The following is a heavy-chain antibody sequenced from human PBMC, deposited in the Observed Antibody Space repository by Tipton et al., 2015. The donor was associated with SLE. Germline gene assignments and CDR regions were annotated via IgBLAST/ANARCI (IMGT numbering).Heavy chain of an antibody. CDR2: ISSSSSYI. J-gene: IGHJ4*02. Sequence: SLRLSCAASGFTFSNFEGNWIRQAPGKGLEWVSYISSSSSYIYYADSVKGRFTISRDNAKNSLYLQMNSLRAEDTAVYYCARGSGTYCDYWGQGTLVTVSS. CDR1: GFTFSNFE. CDR3: ARGSGTYCDY. V-gene: IGHV3-21*05. D-gene: IGHD3/OR15-3a*01.